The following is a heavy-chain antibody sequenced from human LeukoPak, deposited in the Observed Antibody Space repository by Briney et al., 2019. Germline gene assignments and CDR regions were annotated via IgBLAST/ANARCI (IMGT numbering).Heavy chain of an antibody. Sequence: SETLSLTCAVYGGSFSGYYWTWIRQPPGKGLEWIGSIYYSGSTNYNASLKSRVTISEDTSKNQFSLKLSSVTAADTAVYYCARRGYCSSSTCYAGGGFDYWGQGTLVTVSS. V-gene: IGHV4-34*01. D-gene: IGHD2-2*01. CDR1: GGSFSGYY. CDR2: IYYSGST. CDR3: ARRGYCSSSTCYAGGGFDY. J-gene: IGHJ4*02.